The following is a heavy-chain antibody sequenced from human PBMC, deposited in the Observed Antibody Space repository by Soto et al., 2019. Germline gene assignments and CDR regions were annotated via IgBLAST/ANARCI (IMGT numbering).Heavy chain of an antibody. V-gene: IGHV1-18*01. J-gene: IGHJ4*02. D-gene: IGHD2-8*01. CDR3: AREYCANGVCYLPDY. CDR1: GYTFTTYG. Sequence: QVQLVQSGAEVKKPGASVKVSCKASGYTFTTYGISWVRQAPGQGLEWMGWISTYNGNTYYTQKLQGRVTMTTDTSTNTAYMELTSLTSDDTAVYYCAREYCANGVCYLPDYWGQGTLVTVSS. CDR2: ISTYNGNT.